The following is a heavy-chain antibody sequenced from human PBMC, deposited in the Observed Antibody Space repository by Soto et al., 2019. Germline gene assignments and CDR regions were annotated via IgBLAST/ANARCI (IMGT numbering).Heavy chain of an antibody. Sequence: GGSLRLSCAASGFTFSSYGMHWVRQAPGKGLEWVAVIWYDGSNKYYADSVKGRFTISRDNSKNTLYLQMNSLRAEDTAVYYCAREASYYYDSSGSGYFDYWGQGTLVTVSS. J-gene: IGHJ4*02. V-gene: IGHV3-33*01. CDR2: IWYDGSNK. D-gene: IGHD3-22*01. CDR3: AREASYYYDSSGSGYFDY. CDR1: GFTFSSYG.